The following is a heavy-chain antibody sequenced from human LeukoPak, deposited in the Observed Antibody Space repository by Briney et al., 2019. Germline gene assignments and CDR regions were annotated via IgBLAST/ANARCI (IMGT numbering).Heavy chain of an antibody. CDR3: AREFTTGPY. J-gene: IGHJ4*02. Sequence: GGSLTLSCAPSGFTLSSYSMIWARQAPEKGLEWVTSISSSSSYIYYADSVKGRLTISRDNAKNSLYLKMNSLGAEDTAVYYCAREFTTGPYWGQGTLVTVSS. CDR1: GFTLSSYS. CDR2: ISSSSSYI. V-gene: IGHV3-21*01. D-gene: IGHD1-1*01.